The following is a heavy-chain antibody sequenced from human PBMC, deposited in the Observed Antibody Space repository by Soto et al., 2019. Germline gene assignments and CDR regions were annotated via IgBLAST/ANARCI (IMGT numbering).Heavy chain of an antibody. J-gene: IGHJ4*02. CDR1: GFTFSGSA. CDR3: TRLPGIAAAGGGY. Sequence: GGSLRLSCAASGFTFSGSAMHWVRQASGKGLEWVGRIRSKANSYATAYAASVKGRFTISRDDSKNTAYLQMNSLKTEDTAVYYCTRLPGIAAAGGGYWGQGTLVTVSS. CDR2: IRSKANSYAT. V-gene: IGHV3-73*01. D-gene: IGHD6-13*01.